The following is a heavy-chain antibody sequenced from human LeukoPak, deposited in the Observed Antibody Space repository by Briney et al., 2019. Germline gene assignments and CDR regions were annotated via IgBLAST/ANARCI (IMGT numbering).Heavy chain of an antibody. D-gene: IGHD4-11*01. J-gene: IGHJ5*02. V-gene: IGHV4-61*02. CDR3: ARAKMTTVTTGFDP. Sequence: SSETLSLTCTVSGGSISSGSYYWSWIRQPAGKGLEWIGRIYTSGSTNYNPSLKSRVTISVDTSKNQFSLKLSSVTAADTAVYYCARAKMTTVTTGFDPWGQGTLVTVSS. CDR2: IYTSGST. CDR1: GGSISSGSYY.